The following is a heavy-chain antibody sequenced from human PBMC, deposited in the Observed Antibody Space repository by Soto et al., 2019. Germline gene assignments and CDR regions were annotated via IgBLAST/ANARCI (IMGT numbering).Heavy chain of an antibody. V-gene: IGHV4-31*11. D-gene: IGHD6-19*01. CDR2: IYYCGSA. CDR3: ARAHSSNHYTNP. Sequence: PSESPNRTSAVASASIGSCGYYWSWSSQHPGKGLDWIGDIYYCGSAYYNPSLKSRGTISVDTSNNQLSLNLSSVTVEDAAAYYCARAHSSNHYTNPWGKGTLVSVS. CDR1: SASIGSCGYY. J-gene: IGHJ5*02.